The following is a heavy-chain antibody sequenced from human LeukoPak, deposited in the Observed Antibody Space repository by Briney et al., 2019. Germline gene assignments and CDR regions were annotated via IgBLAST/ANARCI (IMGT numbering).Heavy chain of an antibody. J-gene: IGHJ6*03. CDR2: ISGSGSGT. V-gene: IGHV3-23*01. CDR1: GFTFTSSA. Sequence: GGSLRLSCTASGFTFTSSAITWVRQAPGKGLEWVSGISGSGSGTYYADFVKGRFTISRDNSKNTMYLEMNSLRAEDTAVYYCAKMNGYMNVWGKGTTVTVSS. CDR3: AKMNGYMNV. D-gene: IGHD1-1*01.